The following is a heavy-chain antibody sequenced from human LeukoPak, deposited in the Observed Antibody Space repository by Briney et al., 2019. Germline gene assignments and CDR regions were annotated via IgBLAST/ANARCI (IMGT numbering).Heavy chain of an antibody. CDR1: GGSFSGYY. J-gene: IGHJ6*03. Sequence: SETLSLTCAVYGGSFSGYYWSWIRQPPGKGLEWIGEINHSGSTNYNPSLKSRVTISVDTSKNQFSLKLSSVTAADTAVYYCARGPQYYDILTGYYLVYYYYYMDVWGKGTTVTVSS. CDR3: ARGPQYYDILTGYYLVYYYYYMDV. D-gene: IGHD3-9*01. V-gene: IGHV4-34*01. CDR2: INHSGST.